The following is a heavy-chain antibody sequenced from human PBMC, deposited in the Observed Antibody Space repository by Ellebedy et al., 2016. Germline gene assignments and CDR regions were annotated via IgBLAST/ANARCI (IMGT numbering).Heavy chain of an antibody. CDR2: IYYSGST. D-gene: IGHD1-26*01. J-gene: IGHJ4*02. CDR3: ARVASGSYVY. Sequence: GSLRLSCTVSGGSISSSSYYWGWICQPPGKGLEWIGSIYYSGSTYYNPSLKSRVTISVDTSKNQFSLKLSSVTAADTAVYYCARVASGSYVYWGQGTLVTVSS. V-gene: IGHV4-39*01. CDR1: GGSISSSSYY.